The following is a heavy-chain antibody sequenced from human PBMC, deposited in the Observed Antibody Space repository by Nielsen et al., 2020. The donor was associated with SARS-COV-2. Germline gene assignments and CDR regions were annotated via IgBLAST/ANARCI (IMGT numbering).Heavy chain of an antibody. CDR3: ARSGYSYGPLDAFDI. D-gene: IGHD5-12*01. CDR2: IFYTGNT. V-gene: IGHV4-59*01. J-gene: IGHJ3*02. Sequence: SETLSLTRTVSGGSISGYYWSWIRQPPGKGLEWIGCIFYTGNTYYNPSFQSRVTISVDTSQNQFSLKLSSATAADTALYYCARSGYSYGPLDAFDIWGQGTVVTVSS. CDR1: GGSISGYY.